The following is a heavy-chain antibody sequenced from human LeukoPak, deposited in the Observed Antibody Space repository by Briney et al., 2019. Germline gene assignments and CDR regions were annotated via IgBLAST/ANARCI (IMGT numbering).Heavy chain of an antibody. Sequence: SVKVSCKASGGTFSSYAISWVRQAPGQGLEWMGRIIPILGIANYAQKFQGRVTITADKSTSTAYMELSSLRSEDTAVYYCARSLWFQLNNWFDPWGQGTLVTVSS. CDR2: IIPILGIA. V-gene: IGHV1-69*04. CDR3: ARSLWFQLNNWFDP. J-gene: IGHJ5*02. D-gene: IGHD3-10*01. CDR1: GGTFSSYA.